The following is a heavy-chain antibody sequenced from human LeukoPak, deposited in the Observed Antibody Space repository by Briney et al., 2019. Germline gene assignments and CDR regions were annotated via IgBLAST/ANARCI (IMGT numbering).Heavy chain of an antibody. Sequence: PGGSLRLSCAASRFSFSSYSMNWVRQAPGKGLEWVSSISSSSYIYYADSVKGRFTISRDNAKNSLYLQMNSLRAEDTAVYYCAKDRLLNCRGDCYIFDYWGQGTVVTVSS. V-gene: IGHV3-21*01. CDR1: RFSFSSYS. D-gene: IGHD2-21*02. CDR2: ISSSSYI. CDR3: AKDRLLNCRGDCYIFDY. J-gene: IGHJ4*02.